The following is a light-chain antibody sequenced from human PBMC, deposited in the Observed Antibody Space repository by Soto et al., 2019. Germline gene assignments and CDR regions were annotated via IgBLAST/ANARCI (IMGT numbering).Light chain of an antibody. V-gene: IGLV2-23*01. CDR2: EAN. CDR1: NSDLGSHHL. J-gene: IGLJ1*01. CDR3: CSNTASSTYV. Sequence: QCVLTQPAPVSGSPGQSITISCTGSNSDLGSHHLVSWYQQYPGKAPKLIIFEANKRPSGVSNRFSASKSGSTASLTISGLQAEDEADYYCCSNTASSTYVFGSGTKVTGL.